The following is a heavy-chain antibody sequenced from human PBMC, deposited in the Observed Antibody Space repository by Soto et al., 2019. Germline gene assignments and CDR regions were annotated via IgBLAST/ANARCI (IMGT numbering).Heavy chain of an antibody. V-gene: IGHV1-3*01. CDR1: GFTFT. Sequence: ASVKVSCKASGFTFTMHWVRQAPGQSLEWMGWINVVNGKTKYSQKFQGRVTITRDTSASTVYMELSSLRSEDTAVYYCARDFDYWGQGTLVTVSS. CDR2: INVVNGKT. CDR3: ARDFDY. J-gene: IGHJ4*02.